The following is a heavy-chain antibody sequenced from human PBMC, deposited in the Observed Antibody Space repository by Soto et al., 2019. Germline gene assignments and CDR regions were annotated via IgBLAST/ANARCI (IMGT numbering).Heavy chain of an antibody. Sequence: GGSLRLSCAASGFTFSIYSMTWFRQAPGKGLEWVSYISSSTSIIYYADSVKGRFTISRDNAKNSLYLHMNSLRDEDTAVYYCARDSGKAGADDYWGQGTLVTVSS. CDR2: ISSSTSII. CDR1: GFTFSIYS. D-gene: IGHD6-13*01. J-gene: IGHJ4*02. CDR3: ARDSGKAGADDY. V-gene: IGHV3-48*02.